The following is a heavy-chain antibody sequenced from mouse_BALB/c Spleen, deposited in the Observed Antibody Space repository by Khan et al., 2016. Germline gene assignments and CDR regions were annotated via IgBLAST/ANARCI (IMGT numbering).Heavy chain of an antibody. CDR1: GFTFTDYY. D-gene: IGHD1-1*01. Sequence: EVELVESGGGLVQPGGSLRLSCATSGFTFTDYYMSWVRQPPGKALEWLGFIRNKANGYTTEYSASVKGRFTISRDNSQRILYLQMNTLRAEDSATYYCARDRYYYGCSPYYYAMDDWGQGTSVTVSS. CDR2: IRNKANGYTT. CDR3: ARDRYYYGCSPYYYAMDD. J-gene: IGHJ4*01. V-gene: IGHV7-3*02.